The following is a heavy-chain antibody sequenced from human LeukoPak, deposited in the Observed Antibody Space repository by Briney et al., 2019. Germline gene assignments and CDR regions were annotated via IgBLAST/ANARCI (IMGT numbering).Heavy chain of an antibody. Sequence: GGSLRLSCAASGFTVSSNYMSWVRQAPGKGLEWVSVIYSGGSTYYADSVKGRFTISRDNSKDTLYLQMNSLRAEDTAVYYCARDIPHYYYGMDVWGQGTTVTVSS. D-gene: IGHD2-2*02. CDR2: IYSGGST. CDR3: ARDIPHYYYGMDV. V-gene: IGHV3-53*01. CDR1: GFTVSSNY. J-gene: IGHJ6*02.